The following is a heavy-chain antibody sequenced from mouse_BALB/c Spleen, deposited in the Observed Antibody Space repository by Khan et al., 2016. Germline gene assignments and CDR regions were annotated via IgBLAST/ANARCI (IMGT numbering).Heavy chain of an antibody. CDR2: INTYIGEP. CDR1: GYTFTNYG. D-gene: IGHD2-13*01. V-gene: IGHV9-3-1*01. J-gene: IGHJ3*01. CDR3: AGGGDYGGFTY. Sequence: QIQLVQSGPELKKPGETVKISCKASGYTFTNYGMNWVKQAPGKGLKWMGWINTYIGEPTYADDFKGRFAFSLETSASTAYLQINNLKKDDTATYFCAGGGDYGGFTYWGQGTLVTVSA.